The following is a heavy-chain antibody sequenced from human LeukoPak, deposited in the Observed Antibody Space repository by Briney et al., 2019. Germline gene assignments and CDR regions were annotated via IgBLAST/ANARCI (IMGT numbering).Heavy chain of an antibody. CDR1: GFTFSSYE. V-gene: IGHV3-48*03. J-gene: IGHJ4*02. D-gene: IGHD3-10*01. Sequence: GGSLRLSCAASGFTFSSYEMNWVRQAPGKGLEWVSYISSSGSTIYSADSVKGRFTISRDNAKNSLYLQMNSLRAEDTAVYYCARVGAGSYYKATDYWGQGTLVTVSS. CDR3: ARVGAGSYYKATDY. CDR2: ISSSGSTI.